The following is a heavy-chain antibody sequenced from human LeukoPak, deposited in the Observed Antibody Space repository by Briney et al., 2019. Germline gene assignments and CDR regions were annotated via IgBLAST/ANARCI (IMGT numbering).Heavy chain of an antibody. CDR3: AKGDDIVVVPALNFDY. D-gene: IGHD2-2*01. J-gene: IGHJ4*02. CDR2: ISGSGGST. CDR1: GFTFSDYY. Sequence: PGGSLRLSCAASGFTFSDYYMSWIRQAPGKGLEWVSAISGSGGSTYYADSVKGRFTISRDNSKNTLYLQMNSLRAEDTAVYYCAKGDDIVVVPALNFDYWGQGTLVTVSS. V-gene: IGHV3-23*01.